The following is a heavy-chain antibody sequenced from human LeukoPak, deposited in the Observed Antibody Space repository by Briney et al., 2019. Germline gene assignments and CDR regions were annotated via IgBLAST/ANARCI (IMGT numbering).Heavy chain of an antibody. Sequence: ASVKVSCKASGYTFTSTGICWVRQAPGQGLEWMGWVSAYNGNTNYAQKFRGRVTMTTDTSTNTAYMELRSLRSDDTAVYFCARDPPRWRNAFDSWGRGTLVTVSS. CDR2: VSAYNGNT. CDR3: ARDPPRWRNAFDS. CDR1: GYTFTSTG. V-gene: IGHV1-18*01. D-gene: IGHD4-23*01. J-gene: IGHJ3*01.